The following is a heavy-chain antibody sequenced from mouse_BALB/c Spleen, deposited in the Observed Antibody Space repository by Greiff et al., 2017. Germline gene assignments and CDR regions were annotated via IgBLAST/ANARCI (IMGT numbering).Heavy chain of an antibody. J-gene: IGHJ3*01. CDR3: ARGRDYYGSSYWFAY. Sequence: VQLQQSGPELVKPGASVKMSCKASGYTFTSYVMHWVKQKPGQGLEWIGYINPYNDGTKYNEKFKGKDTLTSDKSSSTAYMELSSLTSADSAVYYCARGRDYYGSSYWFAYWGQGTLVTVSA. CDR2: INPYNDGT. V-gene: IGHV1-14*01. CDR1: GYTFTSYV. D-gene: IGHD1-1*01.